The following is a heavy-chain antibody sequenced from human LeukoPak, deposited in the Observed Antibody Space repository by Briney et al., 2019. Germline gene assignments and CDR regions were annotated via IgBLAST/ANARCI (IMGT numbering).Heavy chain of an antibody. D-gene: IGHD6-13*01. CDR3: ARGESGGIEAAGT. V-gene: IGHV1-69*06. CDR1: GGTFSSYA. Sequence: SVKVSCKASGGTFSSYAISWVRQAPGQGLEWMGGIIPIFGTANYAQKFQGRVTITADKSTSTAYMELSSLRSEDTAVYYCARGESGGIEAAGTWGQGTLVTASS. J-gene: IGHJ4*02. CDR2: IIPIFGTA.